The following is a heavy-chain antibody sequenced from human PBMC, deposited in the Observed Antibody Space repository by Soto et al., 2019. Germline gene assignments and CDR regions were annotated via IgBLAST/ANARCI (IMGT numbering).Heavy chain of an antibody. Sequence: SETLSLTCTVSGGSISSYYWSWIRQPPGKGLEWIGYIYYSGSTNYNPSLKSRVTISVDTSKNQFSLKLSSVTAADTAVYYCARQKLTGESKAFDIWGQGTMVTVSS. CDR1: GGSISSYY. CDR2: IYYSGST. J-gene: IGHJ3*02. D-gene: IGHD7-27*01. CDR3: ARQKLTGESKAFDI. V-gene: IGHV4-59*01.